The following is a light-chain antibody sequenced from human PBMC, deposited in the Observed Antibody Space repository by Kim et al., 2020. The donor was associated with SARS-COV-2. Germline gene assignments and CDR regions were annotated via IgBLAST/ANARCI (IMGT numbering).Light chain of an antibody. Sequence: VAQRQTTDITCAGEKLGGKYVFWYQQKPGQAPVLVISHTTERPSGIPERFSGSHSWNTGTLTISGTQAMDEGDYYCQAWDRSTAVFGGGTQLTVL. J-gene: IGLJ3*02. CDR2: HTT. CDR3: QAWDRSTAV. CDR1: KLGGKY. V-gene: IGLV3-1*01.